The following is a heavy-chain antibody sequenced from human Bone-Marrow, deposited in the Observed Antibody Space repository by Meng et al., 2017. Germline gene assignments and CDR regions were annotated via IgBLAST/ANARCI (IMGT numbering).Heavy chain of an antibody. CDR3: ASYSSGWYPPTD. V-gene: IGHV3-11*01. D-gene: IGHD6-19*01. CDR2: ISSSGSTI. Sequence: QGQLVEAGGGLVKPGGSLRLSCAASGFTFSDYYMSWIRQARGKGLEWVSYISSSGSTIYYADSVKGRFTISRDNAKNSLYLQMNSLRAEDTAVYYCASYSSGWYPPTDWGQGTLVTVSS. CDR1: GFTFSDYY. J-gene: IGHJ4*02.